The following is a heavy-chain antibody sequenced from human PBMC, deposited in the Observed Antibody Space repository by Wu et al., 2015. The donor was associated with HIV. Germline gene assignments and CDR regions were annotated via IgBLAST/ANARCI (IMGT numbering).Heavy chain of an antibody. J-gene: IGHJ5*02. CDR1: GGTFSTYA. CDR3: ARDRRSIAVQSRGWFDP. D-gene: IGHD6-6*01. CDR2: MNPNSGNT. V-gene: IGHV1-8*01. Sequence: QVQLVQSGAEVKKPGSSVKVSCKASGGTFSTYAINWVRQAPGQGLEWMGWMNPNSGNTGYAQKFQGRVTMTRNTSISTAYMELSRLRSDDTAVYYCARDRRSIAVQSRGWFDPWGQGTLVTVSS.